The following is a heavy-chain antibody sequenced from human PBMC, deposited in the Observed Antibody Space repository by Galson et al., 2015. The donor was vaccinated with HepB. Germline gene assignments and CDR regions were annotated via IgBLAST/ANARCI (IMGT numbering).Heavy chain of an antibody. J-gene: IGHJ6*02. CDR1: GGTFSSYT. CDR2: IIPILGIA. CDR3: ARGADGGNGMDV. Sequence: SVKVSCKASGGTFSSYTISWVRQAPGQGLEWMGRIIPILGIANYAQKFQGRVTITADKSTSTAYMELSSLRSEDTAVYYCARGADGGNGMDVWGQGTTVTVSS. V-gene: IGHV1-69*02.